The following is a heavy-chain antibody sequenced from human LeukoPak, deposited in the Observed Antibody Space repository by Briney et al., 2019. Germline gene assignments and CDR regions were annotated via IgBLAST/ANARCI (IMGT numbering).Heavy chain of an antibody. V-gene: IGHV4-34*01. CDR3: ARGGYSYGYGVAFDI. J-gene: IGHJ3*02. CDR2: INHSGST. D-gene: IGHD5-18*01. CDR1: GGSISSYY. Sequence: SETLSLTCSVSGGSISSYYWSWLRQPPGKGLEWLGEINHSGSTNYNPSLKSRVTISVDTSKNQFSLKLSSVTAADTAVYYCARGGYSYGYGVAFDIWGRGTMVTVSS.